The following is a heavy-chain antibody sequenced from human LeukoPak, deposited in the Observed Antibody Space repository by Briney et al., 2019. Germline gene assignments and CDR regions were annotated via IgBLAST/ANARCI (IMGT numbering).Heavy chain of an antibody. Sequence: ASVKVSCKASGYTFTGNYMHWVRQAPGQGLEWMGWINPNSGGTNYAQKFQGRVTMTRDTSISTAYMELSRLRSDDTAVYYCARDHQAYCGGDCYSPFDYWGQGTLVTVSS. J-gene: IGHJ4*02. CDR3: ARDHQAYCGGDCYSPFDY. CDR1: GYTFTGNY. CDR2: INPNSGGT. V-gene: IGHV1-2*02. D-gene: IGHD2-21*02.